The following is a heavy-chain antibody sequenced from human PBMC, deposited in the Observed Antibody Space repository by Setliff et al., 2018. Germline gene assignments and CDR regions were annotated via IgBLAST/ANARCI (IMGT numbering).Heavy chain of an antibody. V-gene: IGHV4-34*01. CDR2: INHRGST. CDR1: GGTFSDYY. CDR3: ARGRNVAARLLDS. Sequence: SETLSLTCAAYGGTFSDYYWTWIRQPPGKGLGWVGEINHRGSTNYNPSLKSRVTISVDTSKDQFSLKLISMTAADTAVYYCARGRNVAARLLDSWGQGTLVTVSS. D-gene: IGHD6-6*01. J-gene: IGHJ4*02.